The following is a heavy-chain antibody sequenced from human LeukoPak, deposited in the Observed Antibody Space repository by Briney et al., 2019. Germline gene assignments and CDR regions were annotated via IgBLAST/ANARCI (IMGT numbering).Heavy chain of an antibody. J-gene: IGHJ4*02. CDR2: ISGSGGST. V-gene: IGHV3-23*01. D-gene: IGHD3-22*01. CDR3: AKDPPPTYYYDSSGYSPFDY. Sequence: GGSLRLSCAASVFTFSSYSMSWVRQAPGKGLEWVSAISGSGGSTYYADSVKGRFTISRDNSKNTLYLQMNSLRAEDTAVYYCAKDPPPTYYYDSSGYSPFDYWGQGTLVTVSS. CDR1: VFTFSSYS.